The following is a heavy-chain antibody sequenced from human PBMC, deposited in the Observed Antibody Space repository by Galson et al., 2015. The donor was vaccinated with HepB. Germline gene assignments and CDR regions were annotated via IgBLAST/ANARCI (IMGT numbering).Heavy chain of an antibody. D-gene: IGHD6-19*01. V-gene: IGHV3-7*01. CDR3: TRDVAVAVLGSFDV. CDR2: IKQDGSEK. J-gene: IGHJ3*01. Sequence: LRLSCAASGFTLSFYCMTWVRQAPGKGLEWVASIKQDGSEKFYVDSVKGRFTISRDNAKNSLYLQMNSLRADDTAVYYCTRDVAVAVLGSFDVWGHGTMVTVSS. CDR1: GFTLSFYC.